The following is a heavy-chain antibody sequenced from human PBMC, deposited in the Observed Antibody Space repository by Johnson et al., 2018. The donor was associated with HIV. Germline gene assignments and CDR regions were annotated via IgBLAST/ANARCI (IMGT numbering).Heavy chain of an antibody. V-gene: IGHV3-15*01. Sequence: VQLVESGGGLVNPGGSLTLSCAASGFTFSNAWMSWVRQAPGKGLAWVGQIKSRTDGGTTDYGAPVKGRFTISRNDSENTLRLQMNSLKTEDTALYYCATITRSYYFDSSGYLYDAFVLWGQGTVVTVSS. CDR2: IKSRTDGGTT. D-gene: IGHD3-22*01. CDR1: GFTFSNAW. J-gene: IGHJ3*01. CDR3: ATITRSYYFDSSGYLYDAFVL.